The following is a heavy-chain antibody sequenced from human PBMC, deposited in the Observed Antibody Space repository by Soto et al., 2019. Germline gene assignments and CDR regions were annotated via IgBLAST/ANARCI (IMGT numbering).Heavy chain of an antibody. J-gene: IGHJ6*02. Sequence: GGSLRLSCAASGFTFDDYTMHWVRQAPGKGLEWVSLISWDGGSTYYADSVKGRFTISRDNSKNSLYLQMNSLRTEDTALYYCAKDFGSLYYYYGMDVWGQGTTVTVSS. CDR3: AKDFGSLYYYYGMDV. CDR1: GFTFDDYT. CDR2: ISWDGGST. V-gene: IGHV3-43*01. D-gene: IGHD3-16*02.